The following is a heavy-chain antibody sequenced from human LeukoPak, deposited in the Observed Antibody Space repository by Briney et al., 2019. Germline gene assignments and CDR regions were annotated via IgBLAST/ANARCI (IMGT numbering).Heavy chain of an antibody. CDR3: ARQTLPDWLSRNGWFDP. V-gene: IGHV4-39*01. Sequence: SETPSLTCTVSSGSISTSNYYWGWVRQPPGKALEWIGNIFYSGSTYYSPSLKSRVTISLDTSRNQFSLKLSSVTAADTAVYYCARQTLPDWLSRNGWFDPWGQGTLVTVSS. CDR2: IFYSGST. J-gene: IGHJ5*02. CDR1: SGSISTSNYY. D-gene: IGHD3-9*01.